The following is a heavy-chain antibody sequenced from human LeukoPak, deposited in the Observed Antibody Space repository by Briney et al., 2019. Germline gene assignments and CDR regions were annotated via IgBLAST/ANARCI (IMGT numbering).Heavy chain of an antibody. D-gene: IGHD2-15*01. CDR2: INSDGSST. CDR1: GFTFSSYW. J-gene: IGHJ6*02. V-gene: IGHV3-74*01. Sequence: PGGSLRLSCAASGFTFSSYWMHWVRQAPGKGLVWVSRINSDGSSTSYADSVKGRFTISRDNAKNTLYLQMNSLRAEDTAVYYCARALRISDYYGMDVWGQGTTVTDSS. CDR3: ARALRISDYYGMDV.